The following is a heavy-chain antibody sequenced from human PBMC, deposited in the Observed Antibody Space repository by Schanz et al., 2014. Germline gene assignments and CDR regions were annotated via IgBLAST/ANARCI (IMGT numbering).Heavy chain of an antibody. V-gene: IGHV3-NL1*01. CDR3: ARGTDTAMEHRPFDY. CDR1: GFTFSSYG. CDR2: INGSGNAT. Sequence: VQLVESGGGLVQPGGSLRLSCAASGFTFSSYGMHWVRQAPGKGLEWVAAINGSGNATYYADSVRDRFTISRDNSKNMLYLQINNLRAEDTAVYYCARGTDTAMEHRPFDYWGQGTLVTVSS. J-gene: IGHJ4*02. D-gene: IGHD5-18*01.